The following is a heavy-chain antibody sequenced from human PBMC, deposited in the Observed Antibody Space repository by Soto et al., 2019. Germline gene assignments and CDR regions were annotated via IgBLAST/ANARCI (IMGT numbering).Heavy chain of an antibody. CDR3: ARELLGYCGGDCTPLDY. Sequence: PGGSLRLSCAASGFTFSSYWMSWVRQAPGKGLEWVANIKQDGSEKYYVDSVKGRFTISRDNAKNSLYLQMNSLRAEDTAVYYCARELLGYCGGDCTPLDYWGQGTLVTVSS. J-gene: IGHJ4*02. V-gene: IGHV3-7*01. CDR1: GFTFSSYW. CDR2: IKQDGSEK. D-gene: IGHD2-21*02.